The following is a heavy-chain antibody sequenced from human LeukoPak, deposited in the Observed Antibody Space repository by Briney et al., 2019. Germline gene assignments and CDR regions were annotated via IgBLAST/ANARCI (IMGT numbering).Heavy chain of an antibody. CDR1: GFTFSSYG. CDR3: AKGGFSGGYPRFDY. J-gene: IGHJ4*02. V-gene: IGHV3-30*02. D-gene: IGHD1-26*01. Sequence: GGSLRLSCAASGFTFSSYGMHWVRQAPGKGLEWVAFIHYDGTNQYYADSVKGRFTISRDNSKNTVHLQMNSLRAEDTAVYYCAKGGFSGGYPRFDYWGQGTLVTVSS. CDR2: IHYDGTNQ.